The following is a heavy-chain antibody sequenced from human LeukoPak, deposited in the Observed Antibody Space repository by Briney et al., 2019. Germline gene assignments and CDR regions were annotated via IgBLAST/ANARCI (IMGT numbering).Heavy chain of an antibody. CDR3: AIGYCSGGSCYPHDY. CDR1: GYTFTGYY. CDR2: INPNSGGT. D-gene: IGHD2-15*01. V-gene: IGHV1-2*02. J-gene: IGHJ4*02. Sequence: GASVKVSCKASGYTFTGYYMHWVRQAPGQGLEWMGWINPNSGGTNYAQKFQGGVTMTRDTSISTAYMELSRLRSDDTAVYYCAIGYCSGGSCYPHDYWGQGTLVTVSS.